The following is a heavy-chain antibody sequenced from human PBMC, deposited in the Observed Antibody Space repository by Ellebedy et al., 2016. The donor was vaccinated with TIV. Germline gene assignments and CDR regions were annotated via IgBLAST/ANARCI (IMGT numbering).Heavy chain of an antibody. CDR1: GGSFSGYF. CDR2: IYHSGST. J-gene: IGHJ6*02. D-gene: IGHD2-8*01. Sequence: MPSETLSLTCAVYGGSFSGYFWNWIRQFPGKGLEWIGYIYHSGSTYYNPSLRSRVTISVDRSKNQFFLNLTAVTAADTAVYYCVRAPNPPHYYYGMDVWGQGTTVTVSS. V-gene: IGHV4-34*01. CDR3: VRAPNPPHYYYGMDV.